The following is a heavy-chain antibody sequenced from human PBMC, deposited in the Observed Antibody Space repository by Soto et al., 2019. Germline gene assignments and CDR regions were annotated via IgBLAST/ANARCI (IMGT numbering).Heavy chain of an antibody. CDR2: ISSSSSYI. V-gene: IGHV3-21*01. D-gene: IGHD2-2*01. J-gene: IGHJ6*02. CDR1: GFTFSSYS. CDR3: ARDRTSGVVVPAAQPAIYYYYGMDV. Sequence: GGSLRLSCAASGFTFSSYSMNWVRQAPGKGLEWVSSISSSSSYIYYADSVKGRFTISRDNAKNSLYLQMNSLRAEDTAVYYCARDRTSGVVVPAAQPAIYYYYGMDVWGQGTTVTVSS.